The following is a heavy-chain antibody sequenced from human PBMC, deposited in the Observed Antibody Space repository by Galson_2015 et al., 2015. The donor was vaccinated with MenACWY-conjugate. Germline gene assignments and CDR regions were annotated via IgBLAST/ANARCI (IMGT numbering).Heavy chain of an antibody. CDR3: ARHPPGGRGMDV. CDR2: ISPGDSHT. Sequence: QSGAEVKEPGESLKISCMGSGYSFTTYWIAWVRQTPGKGLEWMGLISPGDSHTRYNPAFQGQVTISADKSISTAYLQWNSLQASDTAMYYCARHPPGGRGMDVWGQGTTVTVSS. D-gene: IGHD1-26*01. J-gene: IGHJ6*02. CDR1: GYSFTTYW. V-gene: IGHV5-51*01.